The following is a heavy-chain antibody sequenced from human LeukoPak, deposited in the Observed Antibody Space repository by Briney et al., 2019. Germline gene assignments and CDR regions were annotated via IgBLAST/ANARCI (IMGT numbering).Heavy chain of an antibody. CDR2: IKSKTDGGTI. J-gene: IGHJ4*02. Sequence: GGSLRLPCAASGCTFTNVWMSWVRQAPGKGLEWVGRIKSKTDGGTIDYAAPVKGRFTISRDDSKKTLYLHMNSLKIEDTAVYYCTTDLTAPYWGQGTPVTVSS. V-gene: IGHV3-15*01. CDR3: TTDLTAPY. D-gene: IGHD3-9*01. CDR1: GCTFTNVW.